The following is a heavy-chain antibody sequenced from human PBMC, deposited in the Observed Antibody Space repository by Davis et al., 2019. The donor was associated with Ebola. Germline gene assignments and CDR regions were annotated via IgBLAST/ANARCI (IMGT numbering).Heavy chain of an antibody. J-gene: IGHJ4*02. Sequence: PSETLSLTCTVSGGSISSGGYYWSWIRQHPGKGLEWIGYIYYSGSTYYNPSLKSRVTISVDTSKNQFSLKLSSVTAADTAVYYCARDSYDYVWGSYRGGLDYWGQGTLVTVSS. CDR2: IYYSGST. V-gene: IGHV4-31*03. D-gene: IGHD3-16*02. CDR3: ARDSYDYVWGSYRGGLDY. CDR1: GGSISSGGYY.